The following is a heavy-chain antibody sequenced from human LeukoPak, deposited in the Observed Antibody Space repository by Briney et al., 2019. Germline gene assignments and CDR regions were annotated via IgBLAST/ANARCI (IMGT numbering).Heavy chain of an antibody. D-gene: IGHD3-9*01. V-gene: IGHV3-30-3*01. CDR2: ISYDGSNK. J-gene: IGHJ4*02. Sequence: GGSLRLSCAASGCTFSSYAMHWVRQAPGKGLEWVAVISYDGSNKYYADSVKGRFTISRDNSKNTLYLQMNSLRAEDTAVYYCARSDILTGYYGIFDYWGQVTLVTVSS. CDR1: GCTFSSYA. CDR3: ARSDILTGYYGIFDY.